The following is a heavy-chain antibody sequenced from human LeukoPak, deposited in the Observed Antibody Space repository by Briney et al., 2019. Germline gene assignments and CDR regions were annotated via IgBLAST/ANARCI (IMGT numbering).Heavy chain of an antibody. V-gene: IGHV3-33*01. CDR3: ARSPNGVSAFDI. CDR2: IWYDGSNK. Sequence: GGSLRLSCAASGFTFSSYGMHWVRQAPDKGLEWVAVIWYDGSNKYYADSVKGRFTISRDNSKNTLYLQMNSLRAEDTAVYYCARSPNGVSAFDIWGQGTMVTVSS. CDR1: GFTFSSYG. D-gene: IGHD1-1*01. J-gene: IGHJ3*02.